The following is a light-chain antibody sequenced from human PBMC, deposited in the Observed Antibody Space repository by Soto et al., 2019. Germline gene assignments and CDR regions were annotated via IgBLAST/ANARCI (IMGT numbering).Light chain of an antibody. CDR1: QSVSSNQ. CDR3: QQYGSSPPT. Sequence: EIVLTQSPGTLSLSPGERATLSCRASQSVSSNQLAWYQQKPGQAPSLLIYGASSRATGVPDRFSGSGSGTDFTLTISRLEPEDYAVYFCQQYGSSPPTFGQGTKVDIK. J-gene: IGKJ1*01. V-gene: IGKV3-20*01. CDR2: GAS.